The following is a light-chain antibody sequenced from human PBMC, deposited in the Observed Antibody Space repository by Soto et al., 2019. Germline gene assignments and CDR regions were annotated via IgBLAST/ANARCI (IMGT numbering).Light chain of an antibody. J-gene: IGKJ5*01. Sequence: EIVLTHSPATLSLSPGVRATLSFRASQSVSSYLALYQQKPGQAPRLLIYDASNRATGMPARFSGSGSGTDFTLTISSLKPEDFAVYYCQQRSNWPPRITFGQGTRLEIK. V-gene: IGKV3-11*01. CDR2: DAS. CDR3: QQRSNWPPRIT. CDR1: QSVSSY.